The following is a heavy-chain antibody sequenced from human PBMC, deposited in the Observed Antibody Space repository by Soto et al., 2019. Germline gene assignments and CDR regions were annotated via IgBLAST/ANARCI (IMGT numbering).Heavy chain of an antibody. D-gene: IGHD3-3*01. Sequence: SETLSLTCTVSGGSISSYYLSWIRQPAGKGLEWIGRIYTSGSTNYNPSLKSRVTMSVDTSKNQFSLKLSSVTAADTAVYYCARVRLDYDFWRGYKENNWFDPWGQGTLVTVSS. CDR3: ARVRLDYDFWRGYKENNWFDP. J-gene: IGHJ5*02. CDR2: IYTSGST. CDR1: GGSISSYY. V-gene: IGHV4-4*07.